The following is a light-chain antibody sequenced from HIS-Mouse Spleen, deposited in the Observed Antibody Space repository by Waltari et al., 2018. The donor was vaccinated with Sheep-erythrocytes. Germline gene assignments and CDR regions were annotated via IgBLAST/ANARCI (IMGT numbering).Light chain of an antibody. CDR3: SSYTSSSTLVV. J-gene: IGLJ2*01. CDR1: SSDVGGYTY. Sequence: SVSGSPGQSIPIPCTGTSSDVGGYTYVPWYKQHPGKAPKLRIYDFSNRPSGVSNRFSGSKSGNTASLTISGLQAEDEADYYCSSYTSSSTLVVFGGGTKLTVL. CDR2: DFS. V-gene: IGLV2-14*03.